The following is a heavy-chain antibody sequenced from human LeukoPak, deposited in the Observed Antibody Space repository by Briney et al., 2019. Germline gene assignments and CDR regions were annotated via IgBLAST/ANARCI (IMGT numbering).Heavy chain of an antibody. CDR3: ARGVVILTGYWFAAFDI. V-gene: IGHV4-39*07. D-gene: IGHD3-9*01. Sequence: SETLSLTCTVSGGSISSSSYYWGWIRQPPGKGLEWIGSIYYSGSTYYNPSLKSRVTISVDTSKNQFSLKLSSVTAADTAVYYCARGVVILTGYWFAAFDIWGQGTMVTVSS. J-gene: IGHJ3*02. CDR1: GGSISSSSYY. CDR2: IYYSGST.